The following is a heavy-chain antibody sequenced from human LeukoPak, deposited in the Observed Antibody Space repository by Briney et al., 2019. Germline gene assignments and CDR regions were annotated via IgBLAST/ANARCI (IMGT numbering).Heavy chain of an antibody. CDR3: ARERRVVLIPYYYYYGMDV. Sequence: ASVKVSCKASGYTFTSYGISWVRQAPGQGLEWMGWISAYNGNTNYAQKLQGRVTMTTDTSTSTAYMELRSLRSDDTAVYYCARERRVVLIPYYYYYGMDVWGQGTTVTVSS. V-gene: IGHV1-18*01. CDR1: GYTFTSYG. J-gene: IGHJ6*02. D-gene: IGHD2-8*01. CDR2: ISAYNGNT.